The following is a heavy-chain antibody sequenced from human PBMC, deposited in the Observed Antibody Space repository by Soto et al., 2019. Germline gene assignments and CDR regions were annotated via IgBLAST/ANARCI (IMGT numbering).Heavy chain of an antibody. D-gene: IGHD5-18*01. CDR2: ITAYNGNT. V-gene: IGHV1-18*01. CDR3: AKRRGYSNGEFDY. Sequence: QVQLVQSGAEVKKPGASVKVSCKASGYTFTSYGISWVRQAPRQVIEWMGWITAYNGNTNYAQKLQCRVTRTTDTSASTVYMELRSLRSDDTAVYYCAKRRGYSNGEFDYWGQGTLVTVSS. CDR1: GYTFTSYG. J-gene: IGHJ4*02.